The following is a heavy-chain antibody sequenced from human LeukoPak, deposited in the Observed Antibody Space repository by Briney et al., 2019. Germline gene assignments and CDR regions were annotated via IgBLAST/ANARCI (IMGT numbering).Heavy chain of an antibody. Sequence: PGGSLRLSCAASGFTVSSNYMSWVRQAPGKGLEWVSVIYSGGSTYYADSVKGRFTISGDNSKNTLYLQMNSLRAEDTAVYYCARRAGAYSHPYDYWGQGTLVTVSS. D-gene: IGHD4/OR15-4a*01. CDR1: GFTVSSNY. CDR2: IYSGGST. V-gene: IGHV3-66*04. J-gene: IGHJ4*02. CDR3: ARRAGAYSHPYDY.